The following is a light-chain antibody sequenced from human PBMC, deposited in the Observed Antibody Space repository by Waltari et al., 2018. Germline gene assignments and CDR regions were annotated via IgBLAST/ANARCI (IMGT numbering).Light chain of an antibody. CDR3: CSYAGSSTFVV. CDR2: DVS. V-gene: IGLV2-23*02. Sequence: QSALTQPASVSGSPGQSIPISCTGTSSYVGGYNYVPWYQQHPGKAPKRMIYDVSKRPSGVSNRFSGSKSGNTASLTISGLQAEDEADYYCCSYAGSSTFVVFGGGTKLTVL. J-gene: IGLJ2*01. CDR1: SSYVGGYNY.